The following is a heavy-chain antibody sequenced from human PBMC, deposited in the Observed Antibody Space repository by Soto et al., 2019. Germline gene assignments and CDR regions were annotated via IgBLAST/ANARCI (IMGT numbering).Heavy chain of an antibody. CDR2: TYYRSKWYN. J-gene: IGHJ5*02. D-gene: IGHD6-13*01. CDR1: GDSVSSNSAA. CDR3: ARDLGIMVIAAAGTGVNWFDP. V-gene: IGHV6-1*01. Sequence: PSQTLSLTCAISGDSVSSNSAAWNWIRQSPSRGLEWLGRTYYRSKWYNDYAVSVKSRITINPDTSKNQFSLQLNSVTPEDTAVYYCARDLGIMVIAAAGTGVNWFDPWGQGTLVTVSS.